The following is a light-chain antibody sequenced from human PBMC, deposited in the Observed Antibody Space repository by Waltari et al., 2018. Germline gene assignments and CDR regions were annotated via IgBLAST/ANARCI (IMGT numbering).Light chain of an antibody. V-gene: IGLV5-45*03. CDR1: SGIAVSTYR. Sequence: QTVLTQPSSLSASPGASASLTCTLRSGIAVSTYRIYWYQQTPGSPPQYHLKYKSDSVKQQGSGSPSRFPGSKDASANGGMLLISALQSEEEADYYCMTWHSSAWVFGGGTRLTIL. J-gene: IGLJ3*02. CDR3: MTWHSSAWV. CDR2: YKSDSVK.